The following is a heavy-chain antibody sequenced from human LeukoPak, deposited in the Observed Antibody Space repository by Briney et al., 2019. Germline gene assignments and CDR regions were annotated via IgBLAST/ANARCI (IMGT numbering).Heavy chain of an antibody. Sequence: SQTLSLTCTVSGGSISSGDYYWSWIRQPPGKGLEWIGYIYYSGSTFYNPSLKSRVTISVDTSKNQFSLKLSSVAAADTAVYYCARYGGNSDFYFDYWGQGTLVTVSS. J-gene: IGHJ4*02. CDR2: IYYSGST. CDR1: GGSISSGDYY. CDR3: ARYGGNSDFYFDY. D-gene: IGHD4-23*01. V-gene: IGHV4-30-4*01.